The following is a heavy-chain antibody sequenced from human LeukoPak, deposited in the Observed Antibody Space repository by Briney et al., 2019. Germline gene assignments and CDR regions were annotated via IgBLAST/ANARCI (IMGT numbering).Heavy chain of an antibody. CDR1: GGTFSSYA. D-gene: IGHD2-2*01. V-gene: IGHV1-69*05. Sequence: SVKVSCKASGGTFSSYAISWVRQAPGQGLEWMGGIIPIFGTANYAQKFQGRVTITTDESTSTAYMELSSLRFEDTAVYYCARGSIVVVPAANPHDAFDIWGQGTMVTVSS. CDR3: ARGSIVVVPAANPHDAFDI. CDR2: IIPIFGTA. J-gene: IGHJ3*02.